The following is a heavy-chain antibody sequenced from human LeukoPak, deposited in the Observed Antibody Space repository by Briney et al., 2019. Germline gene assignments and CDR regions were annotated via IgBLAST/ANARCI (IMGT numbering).Heavy chain of an antibody. CDR3: ARGVMITFGGVIVHSHAFDI. Sequence: PSETLSLTCAVSGYSISSGYYWGWIRQPPGKGLEWIGSIYHSGSTYYNPSLKNRVTISVDTSKNQFSLKLSSVTAADTAVYYCARGVMITFGGVIVHSHAFDIWGQGTMVTVSS. V-gene: IGHV4-38-2*01. CDR2: IYHSGST. D-gene: IGHD3-16*02. J-gene: IGHJ3*02. CDR1: GYSISSGYY.